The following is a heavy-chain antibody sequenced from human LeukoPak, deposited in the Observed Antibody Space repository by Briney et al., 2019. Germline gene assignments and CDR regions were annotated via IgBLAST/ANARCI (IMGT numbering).Heavy chain of an antibody. CDR1: GYTFTGYY. CDR3: ARENSQRYYDFWSGYTNWFDP. Sequence: ASVKVSCKASGYTFTGYYMHWVRQAPGQGLERMGWINPNSGGTNYAQKFQGRVTMTRDTSISTAYMELSRLRSDDTAVYYCARENSQRYYDFWSGYTNWFDPWGQGPLVTVSS. CDR2: INPNSGGT. J-gene: IGHJ5*02. D-gene: IGHD3-3*01. V-gene: IGHV1-2*02.